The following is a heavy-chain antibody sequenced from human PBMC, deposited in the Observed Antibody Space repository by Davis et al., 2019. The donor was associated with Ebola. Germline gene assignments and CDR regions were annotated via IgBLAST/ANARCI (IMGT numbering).Heavy chain of an antibody. CDR1: GFTFGSYS. CDR2: ITSRASYI. CDR3: ARDQRGYGLDV. V-gene: IGHV3-21*01. Sequence: GESLKISCAASGFTFGSYSMNWVRQAPVKGLEWVSSITSRASYIYYSDPVKGRFTISRDNAKNSLYLQMNSLRAEDTGVYYCARDQRGYGLDVWGKGTTVTVSS. J-gene: IGHJ6*04.